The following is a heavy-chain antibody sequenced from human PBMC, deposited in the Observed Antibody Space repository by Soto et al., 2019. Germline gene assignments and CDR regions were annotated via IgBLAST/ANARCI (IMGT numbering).Heavy chain of an antibody. CDR3: AKVREDYYDSSGSPVYFDY. CDR1: GFTFSSYA. CDR2: ISGSGGST. D-gene: IGHD3-22*01. J-gene: IGHJ4*02. V-gene: IGHV3-23*01. Sequence: VGSLRLSCAASGFTFSSYAMSWVRQAPGKGLEWVSAISGSGGSTYYADSVKGRFTISRDNSKNTLYLQMNSLRAEDTAVYYCAKVREDYYDSSGSPVYFDYWGQGTLVTV.